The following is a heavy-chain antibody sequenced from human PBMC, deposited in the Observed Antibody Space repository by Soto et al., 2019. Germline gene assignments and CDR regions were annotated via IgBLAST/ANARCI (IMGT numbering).Heavy chain of an antibody. CDR2: VNNDGSGT. CDR3: TRGGFTHAFDM. Sequence: EVQVVESGGGLVQHGGSLRLSCAASGFTFSNYWMHWVRQAPGKGLVWVSRVNNDGSGTIYADSVKGRFTISRDNAKNTVYLEMNSLRAEDTALYFCTRGGFTHAFDMWGQGTTVTVSS. V-gene: IGHV3-74*01. J-gene: IGHJ3*02. CDR1: GFTFSNYW. D-gene: IGHD2-15*01.